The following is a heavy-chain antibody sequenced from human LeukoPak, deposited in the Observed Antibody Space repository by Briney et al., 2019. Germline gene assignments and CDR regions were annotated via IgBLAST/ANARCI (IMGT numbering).Heavy chain of an antibody. V-gene: IGHV4-4*07. D-gene: IGHD5-18*01. Sequence: SETLSLTCTVSGGSISDFYWSWMRQPAGKGLEWIGRIYSSGSTNYSPSLKSRVTISLDKSKKQFSLKLTSVTAADTAMYYCARVNGGYSSGYGGYHYYYMDVWGKGTTVTVS. CDR1: GGSISDFY. CDR3: ARVNGGYSSGYGGYHYYYMDV. J-gene: IGHJ6*03. CDR2: IYSSGST.